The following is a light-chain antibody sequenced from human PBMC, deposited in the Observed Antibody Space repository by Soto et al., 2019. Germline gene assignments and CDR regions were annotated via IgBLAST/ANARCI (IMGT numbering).Light chain of an antibody. CDR3: SSYAGIDRPVV. CDR2: DVG. CDR1: SSDVGAYNS. V-gene: IGLV2-8*01. Sequence: QSALTQTPSASGSPGQSVTISCTGTSSDVGAYNSVSWYQQHPDNAPQLMIYDVGKRPSGVPDRFSGSKSGNTASLTVSGLQAEDEADYYCSSYAGIDRPVVFGGGTKLTVL. J-gene: IGLJ2*01.